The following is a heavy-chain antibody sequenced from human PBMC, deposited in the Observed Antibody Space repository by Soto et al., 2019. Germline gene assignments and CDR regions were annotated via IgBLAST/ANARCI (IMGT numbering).Heavy chain of an antibody. CDR2: TIPALGKT. J-gene: IGHJ6*02. V-gene: IGHV1-69*10. D-gene: IGHD1-20*01. Sequence: GVSVKVSCKTSGDNLKKNVFTWVRQAPGQGLEWMGGTIPALGKTHYIEKFQGRVTITVDDATRAVYMEARDLTSEDTAIYYCARGPFRPTSINVFDQGPTITVAS. CDR3: ARGPFRPTSINV. CDR1: GDNLKKNV.